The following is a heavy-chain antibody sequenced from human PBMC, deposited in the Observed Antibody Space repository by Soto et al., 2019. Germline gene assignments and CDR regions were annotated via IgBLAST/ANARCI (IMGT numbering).Heavy chain of an antibody. CDR2: IIPLFGTT. CDR3: AKTTNRPLRDWYFDL. Sequence: SVKVSCKASGGTFSTYAITCVRQAPGQGLEWMGRIIPLFGTTDSAQKFQGRVTITADESTSTAYMELSSLRSEDTAVYYCAKTTNRPLRDWYFDLWGRGTLVTVSS. CDR1: GGTFSTYA. V-gene: IGHV1-69*13. D-gene: IGHD1-7*01. J-gene: IGHJ2*01.